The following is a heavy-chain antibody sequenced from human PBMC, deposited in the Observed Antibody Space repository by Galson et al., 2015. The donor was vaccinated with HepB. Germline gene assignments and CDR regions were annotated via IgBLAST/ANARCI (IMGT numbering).Heavy chain of an antibody. Sequence: SVKVSCKASGYTFTSYAIHWVRQAPGQRLEWMGWINAGNGNTKYSQKFQGRVTITRDTSASTAYMELSSLRSEDTAVYYCARRAYIAAAHFDYWGQGTLVTVSS. CDR1: GYTFTSYA. CDR3: ARRAYIAAAHFDY. V-gene: IGHV1-3*01. J-gene: IGHJ4*02. CDR2: INAGNGNT. D-gene: IGHD6-13*01.